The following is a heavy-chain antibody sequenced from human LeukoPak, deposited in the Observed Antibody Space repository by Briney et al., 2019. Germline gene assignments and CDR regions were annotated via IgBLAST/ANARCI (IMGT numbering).Heavy chain of an antibody. J-gene: IGHJ3*02. Sequence: SETLSLTCTVSGGSISSYYWSWIRQPPGKGLEWIGYIYYSGSTNYNPSLKSRVTISVDTPKNQFSLKLSSVTAADTAVYYCARGGNGSGSYSPDAFDIWGQGTMVTVSS. CDR3: ARGGNGSGSYSPDAFDI. CDR2: IYYSGST. D-gene: IGHD3-10*01. V-gene: IGHV4-59*01. CDR1: GGSISSYY.